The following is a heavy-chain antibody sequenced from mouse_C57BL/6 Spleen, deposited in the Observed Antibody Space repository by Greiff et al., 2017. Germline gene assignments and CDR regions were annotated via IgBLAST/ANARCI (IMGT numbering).Heavy chain of an antibody. CDR1: GFTFSSYA. V-gene: IGHV5-9-1*02. J-gene: IGHJ3*01. D-gene: IGHD2-10*02. CDR2: ISSGGDYI. Sequence: EVQLVESGEGLVKPGGSLKLSCAASGFTFSSYAMSWVRQTPEQRLEWVAYISSGGDYIYYADTVKGRFTISRDNARNTLYLQMSSLKSEDTAMYYCTRDHGYDQFAYWGQGTLVTVSA. CDR3: TRDHGYDQFAY.